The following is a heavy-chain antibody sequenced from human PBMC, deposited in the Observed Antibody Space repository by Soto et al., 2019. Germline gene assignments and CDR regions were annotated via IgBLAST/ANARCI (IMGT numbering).Heavy chain of an antibody. J-gene: IGHJ3*02. CDR1: SGSISSSNW. V-gene: IGHV4-4*02. Sequence: QVQLQESGPGLVKPSGTLSLTCAVSSGSISSSNWWSWVRQPPGKGLEWIGEIYHSGSTNYNPSLKSRVTISVDKSKNQFSLKLSSVTAADTAVYYCARGKYDYIWGSYRYFAFDIWGQGTMVTVSS. CDR3: ARGKYDYIWGSYRYFAFDI. D-gene: IGHD3-16*02. CDR2: IYHSGST.